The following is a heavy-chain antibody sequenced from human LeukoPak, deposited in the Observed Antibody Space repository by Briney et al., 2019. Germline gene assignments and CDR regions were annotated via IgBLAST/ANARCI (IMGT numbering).Heavy chain of an antibody. CDR2: IYYSGST. J-gene: IGHJ4*02. D-gene: IGHD3-3*01. CDR1: GVSISSSSYY. Sequence: PSETLSLTCTVSGVSISSSSYYWSWIRQPPGKGLEWIGYIYYSGSTNYNPSLKSRVTISVGTSKNQFSLKLSSVTAADTAVYYCARGYDFWSGYYPVSLDRRNFYFDCWGQGTLVTVSS. V-gene: IGHV4-61*05. CDR3: ARGYDFWSGYYPVSLDRRNFYFDC.